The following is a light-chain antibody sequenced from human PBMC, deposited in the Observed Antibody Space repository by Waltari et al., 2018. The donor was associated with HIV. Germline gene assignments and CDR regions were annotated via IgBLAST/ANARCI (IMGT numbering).Light chain of an antibody. CDR1: TGAVTSDHY. Sequence: QAVVTQEPSLTVSPGGTVTLTCGSSTGAVTSDHYPYWFQQKPGQAPRTLIYDTSDQHPVTPARVSGSLLGGKAALTLSGAQPEDEAEYYCLLSYNGARNWVFGGGTKLTVL. J-gene: IGLJ3*02. V-gene: IGLV7-46*01. CDR3: LLSYNGARNWV. CDR2: DTS.